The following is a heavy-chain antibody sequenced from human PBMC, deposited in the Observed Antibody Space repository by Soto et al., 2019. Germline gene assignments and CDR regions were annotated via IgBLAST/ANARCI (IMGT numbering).Heavy chain of an antibody. CDR3: ARDRHGYCTNGVCYGHYYGMDV. CDR2: IIPILGTA. Sequence: GASVKVSCKASGGTFSSYAISWVRQAPGQGLEWMGGIIPILGTANYAQKFQGRVTITADESTSTAYMELSSLRSEDTAVYYCARDRHGYCTNGVCYGHYYGMDVWGQGTTVTVSS. D-gene: IGHD2-8*01. J-gene: IGHJ6*02. V-gene: IGHV1-69*13. CDR1: GGTFSSYA.